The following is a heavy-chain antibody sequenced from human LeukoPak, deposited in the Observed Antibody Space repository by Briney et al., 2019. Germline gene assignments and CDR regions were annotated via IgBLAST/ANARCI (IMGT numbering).Heavy chain of an antibody. J-gene: IGHJ4*02. CDR2: ISTGGSI. V-gene: IGHV3-48*02. CDR1: GFTFSSYT. D-gene: IGHD5-18*01. CDR3: ARMIDYNYGYAFDF. Sequence: GGSLRLSCAASGFTFSSYTMNWVRQAPGKGLEWVSYISTGGSISYADSVKGRFTTSRDNAKNSLYLQMNSLRDEDTAVYYCARMIDYNYGYAFDFWGQGTLVTVSS.